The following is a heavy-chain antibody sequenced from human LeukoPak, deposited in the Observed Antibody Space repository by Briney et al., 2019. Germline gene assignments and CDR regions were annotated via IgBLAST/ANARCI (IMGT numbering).Heavy chain of an antibody. CDR2: ISGSGGST. J-gene: IGHJ4*03. Sequence: GGSVRLSCAASGYTFSSYSMRWVRQAPGKGLEWVSVISGSGGSTNYADSLKGRFTISRDNSKKTLYLQMNSLRAEDTAVYYCAKDPRPYGDYDFDCRGTGTLVT. CDR1: GYTFSSYS. CDR3: AKDPRPYGDYDFDC. D-gene: IGHD4-17*01. V-gene: IGHV3-23*01.